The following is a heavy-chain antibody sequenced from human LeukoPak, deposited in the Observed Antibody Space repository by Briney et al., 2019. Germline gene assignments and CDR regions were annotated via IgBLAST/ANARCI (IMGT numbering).Heavy chain of an antibody. CDR2: IYYSGST. J-gene: IGHJ6*04. V-gene: IGHV4-59*01. Sequence: KSSETLSLTCTVSGGSISSYYWSWIRQPPGKGLEWIGYIYYSGSTNYNPSLKSRVTISVDTSKNQFSLKLSSETAADTAVYYCARDLVVVVPGHYYYGMDVWGKGTTVTVSS. CDR3: ARDLVVVVPGHYYYGMDV. D-gene: IGHD2-2*01. CDR1: GGSISSYY.